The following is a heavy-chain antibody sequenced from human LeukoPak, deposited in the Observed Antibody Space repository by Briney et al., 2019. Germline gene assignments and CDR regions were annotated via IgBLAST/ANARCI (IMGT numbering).Heavy chain of an antibody. Sequence: PSETLSLTCTVSGYSISGGYYWGWIRQPPGKGLEWIGSIYHSGSTYYNPSLKSRVTISVDTSKNQFSLKLSSVTAADTAVYYCARRSETMYYDFWSGYYRYFDYWGQGTLVTVSS. D-gene: IGHD3-3*01. J-gene: IGHJ4*02. V-gene: IGHV4-38-2*02. CDR2: IYHSGST. CDR3: ARRSETMYYDFWSGYYRYFDY. CDR1: GYSISGGYY.